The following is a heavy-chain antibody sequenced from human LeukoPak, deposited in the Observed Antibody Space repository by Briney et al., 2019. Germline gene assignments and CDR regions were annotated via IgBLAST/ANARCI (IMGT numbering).Heavy chain of an antibody. V-gene: IGHV3-7*01. CDR3: VRDRKPRHSYFDL. CDR2: MKQDASEK. CDR1: GFTFSSYW. J-gene: IGHJ4*02. Sequence: GGSLRLSCVGSGFTFSSYWMSWVRQAPGKGPEWVANMKQDASEKYYFGALNGRFTIFRDNAKNSLYLQMNTLTVEDTALYFCVRDRKPRHSYFDLWGQGTLVTVSS. D-gene: IGHD1-1*01.